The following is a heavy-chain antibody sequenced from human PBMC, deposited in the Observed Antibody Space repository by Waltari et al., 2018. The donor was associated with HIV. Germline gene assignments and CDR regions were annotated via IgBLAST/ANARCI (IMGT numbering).Heavy chain of an antibody. V-gene: IGHV4-30-4*08. CDR1: GGSVSTGDYY. J-gene: IGHJ6*02. D-gene: IGHD6-25*01. Sequence: VQLQESGPGLVKPSQTLSLSCSVSGGSVSTGDYYWTWVRQSPGKGLEVIGHIFYTAGAFYNPSLNNRVSTSLDKANNRVSLRLTSVTAADTAVYYWSRGGRTAAAYFGMDVWGPGTTVIVAS. CDR2: IFYTAGA. CDR3: SRGGRTAAAYFGMDV.